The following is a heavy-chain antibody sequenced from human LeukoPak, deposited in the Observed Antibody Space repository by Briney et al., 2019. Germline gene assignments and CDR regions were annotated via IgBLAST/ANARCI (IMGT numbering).Heavy chain of an antibody. D-gene: IGHD4-11*01. CDR2: ISAYNGNT. J-gene: IGHJ4*02. CDR1: GYTFTSYD. Sequence: GASVKVSCKASGYTFTSYDIHWVRQATGQGLEWMGWISAYNGNTNYAQKLQGRVTMTTDTSTSTAYMELRSLRSDDTAVYYCARLVGSNYVDWGQGTLVTVSS. CDR3: ARLVGSNYVD. V-gene: IGHV1-18*01.